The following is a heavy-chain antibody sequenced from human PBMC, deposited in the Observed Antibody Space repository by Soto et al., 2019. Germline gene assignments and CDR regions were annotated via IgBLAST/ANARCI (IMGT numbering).Heavy chain of an antibody. CDR1: GFSLSTSGVG. J-gene: IGHJ5*02. CDR2: IYWDDDK. D-gene: IGHD3-3*01. Sequence: QITLKESGPTLVKPTQTRTLTCTFSGFSLSTSGVGVGWIRQPPGKALEWLALIYWDDDKRYSPSLKSRLTITQDTSKNQVVLTMTNMDPVDTATYYCAHSGRYDFWSGYYPNWFDPWGQGTLVTVSS. V-gene: IGHV2-5*02. CDR3: AHSGRYDFWSGYYPNWFDP.